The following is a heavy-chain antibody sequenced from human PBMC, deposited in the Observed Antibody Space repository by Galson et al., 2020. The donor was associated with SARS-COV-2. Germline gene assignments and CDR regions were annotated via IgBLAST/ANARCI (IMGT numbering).Heavy chain of an antibody. CDR3: ASIHGYKNMALYPYYYYYMDV. V-gene: IGHV4-34*01. CDR2: INHSGST. D-gene: IGHD2-8*01. CDR1: GGSFSGYY. J-gene: IGHJ6*03. Sequence: SETLSLTCAVYGGSFSGYYWSWIRQPPGKGLEWIGEINHSGSTNYNPSLKSRVTISVDTSKNQFSLKLSSVTAADTAVYYCASIHGYKNMALYPYYYYYMDVWGKGTTVTVSS.